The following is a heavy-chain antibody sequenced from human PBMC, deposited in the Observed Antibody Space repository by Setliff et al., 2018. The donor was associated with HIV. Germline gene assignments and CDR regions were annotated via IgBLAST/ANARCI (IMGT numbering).Heavy chain of an antibody. D-gene: IGHD6-13*01. CDR3: ARDGNIAPGDASDI. CDR1: GYTFTGYY. J-gene: IGHJ3*02. CDR2: INPNSGGT. Sequence: ASVKVSCKASGYTFTGYYMHWVRQAPGQGLEWMGWINPNSGGTNFAQKFQGWVTMTRDTSISTAYMELSRLRSDDTAVYYCARDGNIAPGDASDIWGQGTMVTVSS. V-gene: IGHV1-2*04.